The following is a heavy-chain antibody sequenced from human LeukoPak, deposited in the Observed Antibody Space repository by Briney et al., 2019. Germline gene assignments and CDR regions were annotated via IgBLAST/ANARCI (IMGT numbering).Heavy chain of an antibody. CDR2: ISYDGSNK. CDR3: AKGLGLRYFDWLLSHY. D-gene: IGHD3-9*01. Sequence: GGSLRLSCAASGFTFSSYGMHWVRQAPGKGLEWVAVISYDGSNKYYADSVKGRFTISRDNSKNTLYLQMNSLRAEDTAVYYCAKGLGLRYFDWLLSHYWGQGTLVTVSS. CDR1: GFTFSSYG. J-gene: IGHJ4*02. V-gene: IGHV3-30*18.